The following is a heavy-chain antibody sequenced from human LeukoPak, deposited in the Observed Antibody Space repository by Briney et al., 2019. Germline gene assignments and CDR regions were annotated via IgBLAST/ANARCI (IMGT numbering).Heavy chain of an antibody. CDR2: FSSSGGGT. J-gene: IGHJ4*02. CDR1: GFTFSSYT. Sequence: GGSLRLSCAASGFTFSSYTMSWVRQAPGKGLECVSYFSSSGGGTFYAGSVRGRFTISRDNSKNTLYLQMNSLRADDTAVYYCAKAVGHIDYWGQGTLVTVSS. V-gene: IGHV3-23*01. CDR3: AKAVGHIDY.